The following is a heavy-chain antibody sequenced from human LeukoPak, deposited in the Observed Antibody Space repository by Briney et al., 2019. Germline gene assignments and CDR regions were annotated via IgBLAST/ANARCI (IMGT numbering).Heavy chain of an antibody. CDR1: GFTFNGYF. CDR3: ARDLGVAVRPFSLFY. CDR2: LNPNSGAT. J-gene: IGHJ4*02. D-gene: IGHD6-6*01. Sequence: ASVKVSCKASGFTFNGYFFHWVRQAPGQGLEWMGWLNPNSGATNYAQRFQGRVTMTRDTSITTVYMELRGLTSDDTAMYYCARDLGVAVRPFSLFYWGQGTLVTVSS. V-gene: IGHV1-2*02.